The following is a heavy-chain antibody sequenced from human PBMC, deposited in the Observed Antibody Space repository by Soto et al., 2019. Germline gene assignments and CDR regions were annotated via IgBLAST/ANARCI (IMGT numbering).Heavy chain of an antibody. CDR3: ARLRVGPRILQHYYYYYGMDV. D-gene: IGHD1-26*01. V-gene: IGHV4-34*01. Sequence: KPSETLSLTCAVYGGSFSGYYWSWIRQPPGKGLEWIGEINHSGSTNYNPSLKSRVTISVDTSKNQFSLKLSSVTAADTAVYYCARLRVGPRILQHYYYYYGMDVWGQGTTVTVSS. CDR2: INHSGST. J-gene: IGHJ6*02. CDR1: GGSFSGYY.